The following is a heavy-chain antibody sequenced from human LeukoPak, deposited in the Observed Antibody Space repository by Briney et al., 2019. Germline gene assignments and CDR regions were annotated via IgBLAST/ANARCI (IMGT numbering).Heavy chain of an antibody. Sequence: PGGSLRLSCAASGFTFSSYAMSWVRQAPGKGLQWVSAISGSGGNTYYADSVKGRFTISRDNSKNTLYLQMNSLRAEDTAVYYCAKGSGVVVAATSPNWFDPWGQGTLVTVSS. CDR3: AKGSGVVVAATSPNWFDP. CDR1: GFTFSSYA. J-gene: IGHJ5*02. CDR2: ISGSGGNT. D-gene: IGHD2-15*01. V-gene: IGHV3-23*01.